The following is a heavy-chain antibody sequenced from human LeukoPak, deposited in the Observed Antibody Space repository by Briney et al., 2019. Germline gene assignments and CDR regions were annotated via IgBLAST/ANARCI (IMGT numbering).Heavy chain of an antibody. CDR2: ISWNSGSI. V-gene: IGHV3-9*01. CDR1: GFTFDDYA. CDR3: AKEGYKYWYFDL. Sequence: GGSLRFSCAASGFTFDDYAMHWVRQAPGKGLEWVSGISWNSGSIGYADSVKGRFTISRDNSKNTLYLQMNSLRVEDTAIYYCAKEGYKYWYFDLWGRGTLVTVSS. D-gene: IGHD5-24*01. J-gene: IGHJ2*01.